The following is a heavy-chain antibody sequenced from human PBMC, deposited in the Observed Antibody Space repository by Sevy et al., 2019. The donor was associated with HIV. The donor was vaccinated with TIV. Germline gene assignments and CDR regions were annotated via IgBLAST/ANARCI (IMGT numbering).Heavy chain of an antibody. CDR2: IYSDGST. J-gene: IGHJ6*02. CDR3: ARTAAHSSGHFDYYYGMDV. D-gene: IGHD3-22*01. Sequence: GGSLSLSCAASGFTVSSKYMSWVRQAPGKGLAWVSVIYSDGSTYYADSVKGRFTIARDNSKNRLYLQMNSLGAEDTAVYYWARTAAHSSGHFDYYYGMDVWGQGTTVTVSS. V-gene: IGHV3-53*01. CDR1: GFTVSSKY.